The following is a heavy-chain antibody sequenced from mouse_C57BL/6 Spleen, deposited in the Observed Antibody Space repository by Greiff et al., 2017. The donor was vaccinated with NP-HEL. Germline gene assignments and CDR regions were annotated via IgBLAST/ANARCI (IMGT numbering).Heavy chain of an antibody. J-gene: IGHJ4*01. CDR2: ISYDGSN. CDR3: AREKDSGTTGAMDY. D-gene: IGHD3-1*01. CDR1: GYSITSGYY. V-gene: IGHV3-6*01. Sequence: DVQLQESGPGLVKPSQSLSLTCSVTGYSITSGYYWNWIRQFPGNKLEWMGYISYDGSNNYNPSLKNRISITRDTSKNQFFLKLNSVTTEDTATYYCAREKDSGTTGAMDYWGQGTSVTVSS.